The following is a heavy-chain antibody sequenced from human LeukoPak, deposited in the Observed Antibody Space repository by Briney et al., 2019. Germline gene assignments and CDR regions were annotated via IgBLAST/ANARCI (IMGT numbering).Heavy chain of an antibody. Sequence: GASVKVSCKTSGYTFTNYAMNWVRQAPGQGLEWMGWMNTYTGNPTYVQGFTGRFVFSLDTSVSTAYLQINSLKTEDTAIYYCARGGYCRSDSCYSNYFDPWGQGTLVGVSS. J-gene: IGHJ5*02. D-gene: IGHD2-15*01. CDR1: GYTFTNYA. CDR3: ARGGYCRSDSCYSNYFDP. V-gene: IGHV7-4-1*02. CDR2: MNTYTGNP.